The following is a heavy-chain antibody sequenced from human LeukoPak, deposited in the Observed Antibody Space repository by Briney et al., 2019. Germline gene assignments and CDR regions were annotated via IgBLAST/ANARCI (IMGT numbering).Heavy chain of an antibody. CDR3: ARDWSGVHCTGSSCLSLDY. D-gene: IGHD2-15*01. Sequence: SETLSLTCAVSGGSISSSNWWSWVRQPPGKGLEWIGEIYHSGSTNYNPSLKSRVTISVDKSKNQFSLKLSSVTAADTAVYYCARDWSGVHCTGSSCLSLDYWGQGTLVTVSS. J-gene: IGHJ4*02. V-gene: IGHV4-4*02. CDR1: GGSISSSNW. CDR2: IYHSGST.